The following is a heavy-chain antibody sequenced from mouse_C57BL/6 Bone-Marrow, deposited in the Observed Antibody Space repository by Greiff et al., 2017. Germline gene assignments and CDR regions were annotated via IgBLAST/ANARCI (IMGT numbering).Heavy chain of an antibody. CDR2: ISYSGST. CDR1: GYSITSDY. CDR3: ARLQFITTVVATDWYFDV. Sequence: DVQLQESGPGLAKPSQPLSLTCSVTGYSITSDYWNWIRKFPGNKLEYMGYISYSGSTYYNPSLKSRISITRDTSKNQYYLQLNSVTTEDTATYYCARLQFITTVVATDWYFDVWGTGTTVTVSS. D-gene: IGHD1-1*01. J-gene: IGHJ1*03. V-gene: IGHV3-8*01.